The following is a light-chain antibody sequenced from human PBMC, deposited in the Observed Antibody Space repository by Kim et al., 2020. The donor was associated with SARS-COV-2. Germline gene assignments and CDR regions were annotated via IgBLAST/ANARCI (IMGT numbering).Light chain of an antibody. CDR1: NSDVGTYNR. CDR3: NSYTSTSTFV. Sequence: QSALTQPPSVSGSPGQSITISCTGTNSDVGTYNRVSWYQQPPGTAPKLIIFEVSDRPAGVPDRFSGSKSGNTASLTISGLQAADEATYYCNSYTSTSTFVFGTGTKVTVL. V-gene: IGLV2-18*02. CDR2: EVS. J-gene: IGLJ1*01.